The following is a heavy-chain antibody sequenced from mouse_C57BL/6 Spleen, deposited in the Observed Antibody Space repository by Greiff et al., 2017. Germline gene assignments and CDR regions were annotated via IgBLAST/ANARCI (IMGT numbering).Heavy chain of an antibody. CDR2: INPNNGGT. CDR3: ARWGDSAWFAY. J-gene: IGHJ3*01. Sequence: VQLQQSGPELVKPGASVKISCKASGYTFTDYYMNWVKQSHGKSLEWIGDINPNNGGTSYNQKFKGKATLTVDKSSSTAYMELRSLTSEDSAVYYCARWGDSAWFAYWGQGTLVTVSA. D-gene: IGHD3-1*01. CDR1: GYTFTDYY. V-gene: IGHV1-26*01.